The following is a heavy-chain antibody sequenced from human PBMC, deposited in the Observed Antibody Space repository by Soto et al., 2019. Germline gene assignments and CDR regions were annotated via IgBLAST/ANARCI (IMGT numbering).Heavy chain of an antibody. Sequence: PSETLSLTCTVSGGSISSGDYYWSWIRQPPGKGLEWIGYIYYSGSTYYNPSLKSRVTISVDTSKNQFSLKLSSVTAADTAVYYCARQEWELLPPDYWGQGTLVTVSS. D-gene: IGHD1-26*01. J-gene: IGHJ4*02. CDR3: ARQEWELLPPDY. V-gene: IGHV4-30-4*01. CDR1: GGSISSGDYY. CDR2: IYYSGST.